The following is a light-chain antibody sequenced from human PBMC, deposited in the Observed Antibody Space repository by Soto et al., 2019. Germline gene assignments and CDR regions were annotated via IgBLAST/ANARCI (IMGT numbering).Light chain of an antibody. V-gene: IGLV1-40*01. CDR3: QSYDNTLRASL. CDR2: ANN. J-gene: IGLJ3*02. Sequence: QPVLTQPPSVSGAPGQRVTISCTGSTSNIGSDYGVHWYQQLPGTAPKLLIYANNNRPSGVPDRFSGSKSGTSASLAITGLQAEDEADYYCQSYDNTLRASLFGGGTKVTVL. CDR1: TSNIGSDYG.